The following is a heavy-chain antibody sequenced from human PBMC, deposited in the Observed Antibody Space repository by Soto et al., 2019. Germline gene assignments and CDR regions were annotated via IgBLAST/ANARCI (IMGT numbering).Heavy chain of an antibody. Sequence: LRLSCVASGFTFDTYGIHWVRQAPGKGLQWVALISYEGSNTYYADSVRGRFTISRDNSKNTLYLQMNSLRPEDTGLYYCARVTPGNNLYYFSGLDFWGQGTSVTVSS. J-gene: IGHJ6*02. CDR1: GFTFDTYG. CDR3: ARVTPGNNLYYFSGLDF. D-gene: IGHD1-1*01. CDR2: ISYEGSNT. V-gene: IGHV3-30-3*01.